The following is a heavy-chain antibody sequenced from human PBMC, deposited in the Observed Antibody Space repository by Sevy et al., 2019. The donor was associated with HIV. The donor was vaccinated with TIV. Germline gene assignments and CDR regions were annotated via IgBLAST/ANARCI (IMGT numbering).Heavy chain of an antibody. V-gene: IGHV3-23*01. CDR3: AKDSVKVFGVVVTFDY. Sequence: GGSLRLSCAASGFTFDSYAMHWVRQVAGKGLEWVSTINGSGYATYYADSVKGRFIISSDTSRNTLYLEMNSLRVEDSAVYFCAKDSVKVFGVVVTFDYWGQGTLVTVSS. D-gene: IGHD3-3*01. J-gene: IGHJ4*02. CDR2: INGSGYAT. CDR1: GFTFDSYA.